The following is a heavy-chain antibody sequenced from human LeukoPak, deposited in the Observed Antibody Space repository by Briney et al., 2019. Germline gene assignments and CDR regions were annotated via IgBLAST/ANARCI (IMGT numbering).Heavy chain of an antibody. CDR2: LSFDGTTK. J-gene: IGHJ4*02. CDR3: ARFCTLPGY. Sequence: GGSLRLSCAASGFTFSSFGMHWVRQAPGKGLEWVAVLSFDGTTKYYTDSVKGRFTISRDNAENSLYLQMNSLRAEDTAVYYCARFCTLPGYWGQGTLVTVSS. V-gene: IGHV3-30*03. D-gene: IGHD2-8*01. CDR1: GFTFSSFG.